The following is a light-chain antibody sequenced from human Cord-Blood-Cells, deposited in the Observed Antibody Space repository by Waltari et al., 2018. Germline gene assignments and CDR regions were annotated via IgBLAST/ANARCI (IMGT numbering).Light chain of an antibody. V-gene: IGLV2-8*01. CDR3: SSYAGSNNWV. CDR1: SSDVGGYNY. Sequence: QSALTQPPSASGSPGQSVTIPCTGTSSDVGGYNYLSWYQQHPSKAPKLRIYEVSKRPSGVPDRFSGSKSGNTASLTVSGLQAEDEADYYCSSYAGSNNWVFGGGTKLTVL. J-gene: IGLJ3*02. CDR2: EVS.